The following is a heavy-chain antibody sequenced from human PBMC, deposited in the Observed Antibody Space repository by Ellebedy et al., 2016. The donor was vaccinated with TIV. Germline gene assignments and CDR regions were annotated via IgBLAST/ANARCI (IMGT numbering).Heavy chain of an antibody. Sequence: MPGGSLRLSCAVHGGSLSSDYWSWIRQSPEKGLEWIGEINHSGSTSYNPSLKSRVSISVDTPKKQFSLKLSSVTAADTAVYYCARAFQYSSGWALDYWGQGTLVTVSS. D-gene: IGHD6-19*01. CDR2: INHSGST. CDR3: ARAFQYSSGWALDY. V-gene: IGHV4-34*01. CDR1: GGSLSSDY. J-gene: IGHJ4*02.